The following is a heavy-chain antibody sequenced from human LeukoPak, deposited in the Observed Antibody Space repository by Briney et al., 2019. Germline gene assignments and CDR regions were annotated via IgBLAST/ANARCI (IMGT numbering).Heavy chain of an antibody. Sequence: PSETLSLTCAVYGGSFSGYYWSWIRQPPGKGVEWIGEINHSGSTNYNPSLKSRVTISVDTSKNQFSLKLSSVTAADTAVYYCARGRNWNTYYFDYWGQGTLVTVSS. CDR2: INHSGST. CDR1: GGSFSGYY. V-gene: IGHV4-34*01. J-gene: IGHJ4*02. CDR3: ARGRNWNTYYFDY. D-gene: IGHD1/OR15-1a*01.